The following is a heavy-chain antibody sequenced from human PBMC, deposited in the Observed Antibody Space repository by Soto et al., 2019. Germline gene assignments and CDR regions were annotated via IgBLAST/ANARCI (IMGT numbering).Heavy chain of an antibody. D-gene: IGHD6-6*01. V-gene: IGHV4-4*02. CDR2: ILHSGSV. CDR1: GDSISVNTW. CDR3: AGLVGRGKFSRLQY. J-gene: IGHJ1*01. Sequence: QVLLQESGPGLVKPSGTLSLTCDVSGDSISVNTWWSWVRQTPGKGLEWIGEILHSGSVNYNPSLKRRVTISIDKSKNQVSLRLSSMTAADTALYYCAGLVGRGKFSRLQYWGQGTLVTVSP.